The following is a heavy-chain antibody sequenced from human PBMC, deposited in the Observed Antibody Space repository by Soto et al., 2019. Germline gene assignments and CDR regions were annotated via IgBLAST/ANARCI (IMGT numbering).Heavy chain of an antibody. Sequence: ASVKVSCKASGYNFRNYGITWLRQAPGQGLEWMGWIGAYNGNRKYLQKLQGRVTMTTDTSTSTAYMELTSLKSDDTAVYYCARVIGVASMDHWGQGTQVTVSS. CDR2: IGAYNGNR. CDR1: GYNFRNYG. V-gene: IGHV1-18*01. J-gene: IGHJ4*02. D-gene: IGHD5-12*01. CDR3: ARVIGVASMDH.